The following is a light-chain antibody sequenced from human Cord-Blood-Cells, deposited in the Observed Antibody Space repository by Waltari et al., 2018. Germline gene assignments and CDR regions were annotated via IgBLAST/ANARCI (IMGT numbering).Light chain of an antibody. CDR3: AAWDDSLSGPV. CDR2: RNN. V-gene: IGLV1-47*01. Sequence: QSVLTPPPSASGPPGQGVTISCSGSTSNVGSNHAYCYQQLPGPAPKLLSYRNNPRPSGVPGRFSGSKSGTSASLAISGLRSEDEADYYCAAWDDSLSGPVFGGGTKLTVL. J-gene: IGLJ3*02. CDR1: TSNVGSNH.